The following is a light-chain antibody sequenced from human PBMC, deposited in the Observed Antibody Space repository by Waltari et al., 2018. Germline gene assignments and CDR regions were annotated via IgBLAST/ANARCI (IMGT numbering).Light chain of an antibody. V-gene: IGKV1-5*01. CDR2: DAS. CDR1: QSISSW. CDR3: QQYNSYSMYT. J-gene: IGKJ2*01. Sequence: DIQTTQSPSTLSASVGDRATITCRASQSISSWLAWYQQKPGKAPKLLIYDASSLESGVPSRFSGSGSGTEFTLTISSLQPDDFATYYCQQYNSYSMYTFGQGTKLEIK.